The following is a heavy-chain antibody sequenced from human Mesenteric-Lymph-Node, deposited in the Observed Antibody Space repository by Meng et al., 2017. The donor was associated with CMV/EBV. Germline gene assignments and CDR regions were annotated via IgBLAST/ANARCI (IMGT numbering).Heavy chain of an antibody. J-gene: IGHJ6*02. CDR1: GGSVSSGSYY. D-gene: IGHD4-11*01. V-gene: IGHV4-61*01. CDR2: VSYSGDT. Sequence: SETLSLTCTVSGGSVSSGSYYWSWIRQPPGKGLEWLGFVSYSGDTSYNPSLKSRVTLSIDTSKNQFSLKLNSVTAVDTAVYYCARDTGLQGYGLDVWGQGTTVTVSS. CDR3: ARDTGLQGYGLDV.